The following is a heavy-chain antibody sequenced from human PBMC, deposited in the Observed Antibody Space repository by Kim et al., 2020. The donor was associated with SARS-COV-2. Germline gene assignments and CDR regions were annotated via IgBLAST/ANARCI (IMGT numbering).Heavy chain of an antibody. CDR2: IIPIFGTA. V-gene: IGHV1-69*13. Sequence: SVKVSCKASGGTFSSYAISWVRQAPGQGLEWMGGIIPIFGTANYAQKFQGRVTITADESTSTAYMELSSLRSEDTAVYYCARSSAMVRGASGPYYYYYYGMDVWGQGTTVTVSS. J-gene: IGHJ6*02. CDR1: GGTFSSYA. D-gene: IGHD3-10*01. CDR3: ARSSAMVRGASGPYYYYYYGMDV.